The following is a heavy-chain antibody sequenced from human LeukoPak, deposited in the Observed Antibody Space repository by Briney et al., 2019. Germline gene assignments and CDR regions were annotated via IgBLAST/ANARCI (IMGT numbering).Heavy chain of an antibody. CDR1: GYSISSGYY. CDR3: ARGPYFQY. J-gene: IGHJ1*01. V-gene: IGHV4-38-2*02. Sequence: SETLSLTCTVSGYSISSGYYWGWIRQPPGKGLEWIGSIYHSGSTYYNPSLKSRVTISVDTSKNQFSLKLSSVTAADTAVYYCARGPYFQYWGQGTLVTVSS. CDR2: IYHSGST.